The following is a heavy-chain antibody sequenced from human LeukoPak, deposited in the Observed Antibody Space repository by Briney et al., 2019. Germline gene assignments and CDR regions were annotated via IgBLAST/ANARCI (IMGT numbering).Heavy chain of an antibody. CDR2: ILASGSPT. D-gene: IGHD2-8*01. J-gene: IGHJ4*02. CDR1: GFNFNSYT. Sequence: GGSLRLSCAASGFNFNSYTMNWVRQAPGKGLQWVANILASGSPTYYADSVKGRFIISRDNSKNTVYLQMNSLRVEDTAIYYCAKDLRPDGVDNFDHWGQGILVTVSS. CDR3: AKDLRPDGVDNFDH. V-gene: IGHV3-23*01.